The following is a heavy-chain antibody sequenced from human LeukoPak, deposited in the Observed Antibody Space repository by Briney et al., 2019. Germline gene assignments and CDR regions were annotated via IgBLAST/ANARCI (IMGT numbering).Heavy chain of an antibody. Sequence: PSETLSLTCAVYGGSFSGYYWSWIRQPPGKGLEWIGEINHSGSTNYNPSLKSRVTISVDTSKNQFSLKLSPVTAADTAVYYCARGHRSSGWYDYWGQGTLVTVSS. D-gene: IGHD6-19*01. V-gene: IGHV4-34*01. CDR3: ARGHRSSGWYDY. J-gene: IGHJ4*02. CDR1: GGSFSGYY. CDR2: INHSGST.